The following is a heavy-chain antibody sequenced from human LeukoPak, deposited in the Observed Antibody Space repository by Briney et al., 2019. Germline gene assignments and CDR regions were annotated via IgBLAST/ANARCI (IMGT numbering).Heavy chain of an antibody. D-gene: IGHD3-9*01. Sequence: PGRSLRLSCAASGFTFSSYGMHWVRQAPGKGLEWVAVISYDGSNKYYADSVKGRFTISRDNSKNTLYLHMNSLRAEDTAVYYCAKENYDILTGYYNAPDYWGQETLVTVSS. CDR2: ISYDGSNK. V-gene: IGHV3-30*18. CDR1: GFTFSSYG. CDR3: AKENYDILTGYYNAPDY. J-gene: IGHJ4*02.